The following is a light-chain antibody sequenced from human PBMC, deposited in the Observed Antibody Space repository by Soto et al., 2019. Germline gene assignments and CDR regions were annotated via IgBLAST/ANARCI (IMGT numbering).Light chain of an antibody. CDR1: QDISNY. CDR3: QQYDNLTPT. CDR2: DAS. Sequence: DIQMTQSPSSLSASVGDRVTITCQASQDISNYLNWYQQKPGKAPKLLNYDASNLETGVPTRFSGTGSGTEFTLAISRLQPKDIATYYCQQYDNLTPTFGQGTKLEIK. V-gene: IGKV1-33*01. J-gene: IGKJ2*01.